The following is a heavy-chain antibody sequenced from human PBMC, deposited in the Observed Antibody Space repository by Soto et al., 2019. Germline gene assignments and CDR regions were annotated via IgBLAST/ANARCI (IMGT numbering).Heavy chain of an antibody. CDR3: ARDKGGAALKGSGMDV. J-gene: IGHJ6*02. D-gene: IGHD3-10*01. CDR2: IYYNGNT. Sequence: QVQVQESGPGLVKPSQTLSLKCSVSGGSIGSRDYYWSWIRQHPEKGLEWIGSIYYNGNTDYNPSLRGRLTMSLDTSMNEFSLKLPSVTAADTAVYYCARDKGGAALKGSGMDVWGQGTTVTVS. V-gene: IGHV4-31*02. CDR1: GGSIGSRDYY.